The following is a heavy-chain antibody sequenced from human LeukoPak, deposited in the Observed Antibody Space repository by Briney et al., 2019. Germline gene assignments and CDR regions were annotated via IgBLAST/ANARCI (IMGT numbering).Heavy chain of an antibody. Sequence: SETLSVTCTVSGGSISSYYWSWIRQPRGKGLEWIGYIYYSGSTNYNPSLKSRVPISVDTSKNQFSLKLSSVTAADTAVYYCARGIAAAGTGWFDPWGQGTLVTVSS. D-gene: IGHD6-13*01. V-gene: IGHV4-59*01. J-gene: IGHJ5*02. CDR1: GGSISSYY. CDR3: ARGIAAAGTGWFDP. CDR2: IYYSGST.